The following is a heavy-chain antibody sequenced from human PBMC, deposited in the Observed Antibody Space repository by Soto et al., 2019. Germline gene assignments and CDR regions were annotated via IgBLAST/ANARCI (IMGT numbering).Heavy chain of an antibody. CDR1: GGSISSSSYY. V-gene: IGHV4-61*05. CDR2: IYNSGST. J-gene: IGHJ4*02. Sequence: PSETLSLTCTVSGGSISSSSYYWGWIRQPPGKGLEWIGYIYNSGSTNYNPSLKSRVTISLDTSKNQFSLNLRSVTAADTAVYYCASMGYHYGSGSYPLDYWGQGTLVTVSS. CDR3: ASMGYHYGSGSYPLDY. D-gene: IGHD3-10*01.